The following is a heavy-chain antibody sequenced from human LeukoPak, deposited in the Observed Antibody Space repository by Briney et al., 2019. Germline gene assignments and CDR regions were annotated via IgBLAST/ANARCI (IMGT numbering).Heavy chain of an antibody. J-gene: IGHJ3*02. V-gene: IGHV1-2*02. CDR2: VNLNSGGT. Sequence: ASVKVSCKASGYTFTGYYMHWVRQAPPQGDEWMGWVNLNSGGTNYAQKFQGRVTMTRDTTISTAYMERNSLRAEDTPVYYCAKHIVVVTAIPGVAFDIWGQGTMVTVSS. CDR1: GYTFTGYY. D-gene: IGHD2-21*02. CDR3: AKHIVVVTAIPGVAFDI.